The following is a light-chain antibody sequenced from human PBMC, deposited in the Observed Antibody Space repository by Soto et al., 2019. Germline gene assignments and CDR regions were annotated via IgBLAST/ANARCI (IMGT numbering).Light chain of an antibody. CDR2: GAS. CDR1: QSVRSTY. J-gene: IGKJ5*01. Sequence: EIVLTQSPGILSLSPGERATLSCRASQSVRSTYLAWYQQKPGQAPRLLIHGASSRATGIPDRFSGSGSATDFTLTISRLEPEDFAVYYCQYYSSSLSITFGQGTRLDIK. CDR3: QYYSSSLSIT. V-gene: IGKV3-20*01.